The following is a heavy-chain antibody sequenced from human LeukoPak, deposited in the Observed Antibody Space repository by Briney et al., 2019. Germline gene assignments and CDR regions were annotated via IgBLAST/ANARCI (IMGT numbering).Heavy chain of an antibody. CDR1: GGSISSGGYY. V-gene: IGHV4-31*03. Sequence: SETLSLTCTVSGGSISSGGYYWSWIRQHPGKGLEWIGYIYYSGSTYYNPSLKSRVTISVDTSKNQFSLKLSSVTAADTAVYYCARALGYDSSGYYYPYYFDYWGQGTLVTVSS. D-gene: IGHD3-22*01. J-gene: IGHJ4*02. CDR3: ARALGYDSSGYYYPYYFDY. CDR2: IYYSGST.